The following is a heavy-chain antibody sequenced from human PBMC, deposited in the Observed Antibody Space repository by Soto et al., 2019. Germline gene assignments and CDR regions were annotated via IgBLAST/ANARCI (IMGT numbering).Heavy chain of an antibody. D-gene: IGHD5-12*01. J-gene: IGHJ6*03. CDR3: TTVPYSGYDLDYYYYMDV. Sequence: AGGSLRLSYAASGFTFSNAWMSWVRQAPGKGLEWVGRIKSKTDGGTTDYAAPVKGRFTISRDDSKNTLYLQMNSLKTEDTAVYYCTTVPYSGYDLDYYYYMDVWGKGTTVTVSS. CDR2: IKSKTDGGTT. CDR1: GFTFSNAW. V-gene: IGHV3-15*01.